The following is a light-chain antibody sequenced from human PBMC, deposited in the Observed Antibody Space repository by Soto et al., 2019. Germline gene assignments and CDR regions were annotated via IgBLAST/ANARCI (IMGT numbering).Light chain of an antibody. J-gene: IGKJ3*01. V-gene: IGKV1-27*01. CDR1: QGISNY. CDR2: AAS. CDR3: QKYNSAPFT. Sequence: DIQMTQSPSSLSASVGDRVTITCRASQGISNYLAWYQQKPGKVPKLLIYAASTLQSGVPSRFSGSGSGTDFALTISSLQPEDVETYYFQKYNSAPFTFGPGTKVDIK.